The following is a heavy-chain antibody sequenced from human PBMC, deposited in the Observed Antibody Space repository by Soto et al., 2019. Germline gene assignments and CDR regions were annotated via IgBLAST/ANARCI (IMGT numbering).Heavy chain of an antibody. J-gene: IGHJ4*02. D-gene: IGHD2-8*01. V-gene: IGHV1-18*01. CDR3: ARGGLTYVLRVYAPELDY. CDR2: ISAYNGNT. Sequence: ASVKVSCKASGYTFTSYGISWVRQAPGQGLEWMGWISAYNGNTNYAQKLQGRVTMTKDTSTSTAYMELRSLRSDDTAVYYCARGGLTYVLRVYAPELDYWGQGTLVTVSS. CDR1: GYTFTSYG.